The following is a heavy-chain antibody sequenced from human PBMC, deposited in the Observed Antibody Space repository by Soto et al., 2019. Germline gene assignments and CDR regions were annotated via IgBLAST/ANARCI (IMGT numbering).Heavy chain of an antibody. CDR2: IYASGRT. Sequence: QMQLQESGPGLVKPSETLSLTCTVSGGSISSGDYYWTWVRQHPGKGLEWIGYIYASGRTYSTPSLKSRVSISVDTSKNQFSLKLSSVAAADTAVYYCARIPTFYGILGGSDETWCQGSLVTVSS. J-gene: IGHJ4*02. CDR3: ARIPTFYGILGGSDET. D-gene: IGHD3-9*01. CDR1: GGSISSGDYY. V-gene: IGHV4-31*03.